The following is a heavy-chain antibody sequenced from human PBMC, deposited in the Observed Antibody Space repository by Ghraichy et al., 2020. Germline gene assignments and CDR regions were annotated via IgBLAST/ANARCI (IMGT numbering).Heavy chain of an antibody. Sequence: ASVKVSCKVSGYTLTEISMHWVRQAPGKGLEWMGGFDPEDGETIYAQKFQGRVSMTEDTSTDTAYMELSSLKYEDTAIYYCTIRSRDGYSNMGPLYYYGVDVWGQGTTVTVSS. CDR3: TIRSRDGYSNMGPLYYYGVDV. V-gene: IGHV1-24*01. D-gene: IGHD5-24*01. CDR2: FDPEDGET. J-gene: IGHJ6*02. CDR1: GYTLTEIS.